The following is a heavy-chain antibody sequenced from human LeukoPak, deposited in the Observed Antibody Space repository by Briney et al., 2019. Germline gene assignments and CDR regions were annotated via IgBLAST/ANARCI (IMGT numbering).Heavy chain of an antibody. D-gene: IGHD3-3*01. J-gene: IGHJ2*01. CDR2: IYYSGST. CDR1: GGSISSYY. V-gene: IGHV4-59*01. CDR3: VRGVSNDWYFDL. Sequence: PSETLSLTCTVSGGSISSYYWSWIRQPPGKGLEWIGYIYYSGSTNYNPSLKSRVTISVDTSKNQFSLKLSSVTAADTAVYYCVRGVSNDWYFDLWGSGALVSISS.